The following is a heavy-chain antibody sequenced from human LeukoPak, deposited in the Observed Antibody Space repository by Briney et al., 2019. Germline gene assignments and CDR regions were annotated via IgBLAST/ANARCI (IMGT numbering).Heavy chain of an antibody. CDR1: VFAFRRDA. V-gene: IGHV3-23*01. Sequence: GALRDSCVHRVFAFRRDAISWLCQAPGKGLEWGSTIQDDGGKSYYADSVKGRFTIPRDNSRNTLNLQMDGRRDEDTALYYCARDWRSQGKDTSGSYFAPLDHWGQGAQVTVSS. CDR3: ARDWRSQGKDTSGSYFAPLDH. CDR2: IQDDGGKS. D-gene: IGHD3-10*01. J-gene: IGHJ4*02.